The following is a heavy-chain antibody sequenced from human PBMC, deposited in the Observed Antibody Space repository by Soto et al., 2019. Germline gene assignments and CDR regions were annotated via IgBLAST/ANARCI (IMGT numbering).Heavy chain of an antibody. CDR2: ISGSGDST. J-gene: IGHJ4*02. CDR3: VRGSKDSYPGSRIFDF. Sequence: GGSLRLSCAASGFTFNSYAMSWVRQAPGKGLEWVSVISGSGDSTYYADSVKGRFTISRDNSKNTLYLQMSALRAEDSAIYFCVRGSKDSYPGSRIFDFWGRGTLVTVSS. D-gene: IGHD3-10*01. V-gene: IGHV3-23*01. CDR1: GFTFNSYA.